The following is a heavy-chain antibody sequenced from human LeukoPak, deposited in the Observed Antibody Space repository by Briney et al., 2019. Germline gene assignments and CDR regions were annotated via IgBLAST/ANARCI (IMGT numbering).Heavy chain of an antibody. CDR1: GYTFTSYD. CDR2: MNPNSGNT. J-gene: IGHJ6*03. D-gene: IGHD6-19*01. V-gene: IGHV1-8*03. CDR3: ARGRDSSGWQVVLSYCYYMDV. Sequence: GASVKVSCKASGYTFTSYDINWVRQATGQGLEWMGWMNPNSGNTGYAQKFQGGVTITRNTSISTAYMELSSLRSEDTAVYYCARGRDSSGWQVVLSYCYYMDVWGKGTTVTVSS.